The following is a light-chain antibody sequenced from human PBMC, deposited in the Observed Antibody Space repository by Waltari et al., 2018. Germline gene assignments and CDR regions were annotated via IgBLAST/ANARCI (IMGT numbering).Light chain of an antibody. CDR2: DDG. V-gene: IGLV3-21*02. CDR3: QVWDSGSDHYV. J-gene: IGLJ1*01. CDR1: NIGSKN. Sequence: SYALTQPPSVSVAPGQTARISCDGNNIGSKNVHWYQQKPGQAPVLVVYDDGDRPSGIPERFSGSNSGNTATLTISRVDAGDEADYYCQVWDSGSDHYVFGTVTKVTVL.